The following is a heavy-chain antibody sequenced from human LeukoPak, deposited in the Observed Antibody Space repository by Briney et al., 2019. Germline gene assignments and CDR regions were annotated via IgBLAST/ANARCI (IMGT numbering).Heavy chain of an antibody. Sequence: ASVKVSCKASGYTFSGYYIHWVRQAPGQGLEWMGWINPNSGGTDYAQKFQGRVTMTRDTSIGTAYMELSSLRSDDTAVYYCARDLYNSGWTGAFDIWGQGTMVTVSS. D-gene: IGHD6-19*01. J-gene: IGHJ3*02. CDR3: ARDLYNSGWTGAFDI. CDR1: GYTFSGYY. CDR2: INPNSGGT. V-gene: IGHV1-2*02.